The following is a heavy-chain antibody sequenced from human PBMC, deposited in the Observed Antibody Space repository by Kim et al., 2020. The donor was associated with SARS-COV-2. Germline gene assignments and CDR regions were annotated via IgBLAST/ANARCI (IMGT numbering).Heavy chain of an antibody. V-gene: IGHV4-34*01. D-gene: IGHD1-7*01. J-gene: IGHJ3*02. Sequence: YIPSLKSRVTISVDTSKNQFSLKLSSVTAADTAVYYCARGGIGTTKAFDIWGQGTMVTVSS. CDR3: ARGGIGTTKAFDI.